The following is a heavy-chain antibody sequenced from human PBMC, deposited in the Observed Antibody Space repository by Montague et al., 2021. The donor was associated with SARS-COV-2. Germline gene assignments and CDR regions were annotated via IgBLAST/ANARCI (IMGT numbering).Heavy chain of an antibody. CDR1: GGSFSDYY. CDR3: ARGAPTITMIVVVVTGAGWYFDL. CDR2: INHSGST. V-gene: IGHV4-34*01. J-gene: IGHJ2*01. D-gene: IGHD3-22*01. Sequence: SETLSLTCAAHGGSFSDYYWSWIRQAPGKGLEWIGEINHSGSTNYNPSLKSRVTISVDTSKNQFSLKLSSVTAADTAVYYCARGAPTITMIVVVVTGAGWYFDLWGRGTLVSVSA.